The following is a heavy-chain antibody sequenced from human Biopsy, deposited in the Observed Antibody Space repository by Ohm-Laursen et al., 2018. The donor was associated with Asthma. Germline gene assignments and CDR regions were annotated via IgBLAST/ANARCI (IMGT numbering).Heavy chain of an antibody. CDR1: GYSLTDLS. CDR2: IMTVFGIT. CDR3: ARCQVGYSSGWSLLLKKIYYSGMDV. J-gene: IGHJ6*02. D-gene: IGHD6-19*01. V-gene: IGHV1-69*01. Sequence: SSVKVSCKISGYSLTDLSMHWVRQAPGQGLEWLGGIMTVFGITNYAQKFQGRVTITADESTSTAYMEVTSLRSEDTAIYYCARCQVGYSSGWSLLLKKIYYSGMDVWGQGTAVTVSS.